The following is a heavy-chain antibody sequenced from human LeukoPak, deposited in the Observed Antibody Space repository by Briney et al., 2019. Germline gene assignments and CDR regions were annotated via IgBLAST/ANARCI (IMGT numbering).Heavy chain of an antibody. D-gene: IGHD6-13*01. Sequence: GGSLRLSCVASGFTFSSYWMSWVRQAPGKGLECVANIKQDGSEKYYVDSVKGRFTISRDNAKNSVYLQMNSLRAEDTAVYYCASRSSVAGSGPGWGQGTLVTVSS. CDR3: ASRSSVAGSGPG. CDR2: IKQDGSEK. J-gene: IGHJ4*02. CDR1: GFTFSSYW. V-gene: IGHV3-7*01.